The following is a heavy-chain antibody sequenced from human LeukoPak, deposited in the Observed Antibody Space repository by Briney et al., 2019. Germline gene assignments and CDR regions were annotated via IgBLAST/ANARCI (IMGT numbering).Heavy chain of an antibody. V-gene: IGHV3-21*01. CDR3: ARSGGYYFDY. J-gene: IGHJ4*02. Sequence: PGGSLRLSCAASGFTFSSYSMNWVRQAPGKGLDWVSFISSSSAYIYYADSVKGRFTISRDNAKNSLYLQMNSLRAEDTAVYYCARSGGYYFDYWGQGTLVTVSS. CDR1: GFTFSSYS. D-gene: IGHD2-15*01. CDR2: ISSSSAYI.